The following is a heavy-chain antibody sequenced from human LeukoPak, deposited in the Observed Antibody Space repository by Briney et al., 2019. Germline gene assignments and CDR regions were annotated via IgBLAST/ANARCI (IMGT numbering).Heavy chain of an antibody. V-gene: IGHV1-18*01. D-gene: IGHD6-19*01. CDR3: ARVDSSGWYSHFDY. J-gene: IGHJ4*02. CDR2: ISAYNDNT. Sequence: GASVKVSCKSSGYTFSSYGISWVRQAPGLGLEWMGWISAYNDNTNYARKFQARVTMTTDTSTNTAYMELRSLRSDDTAVYYCARVDSSGWYSHFDYWGQGTLVTVSS. CDR1: GYTFSSYG.